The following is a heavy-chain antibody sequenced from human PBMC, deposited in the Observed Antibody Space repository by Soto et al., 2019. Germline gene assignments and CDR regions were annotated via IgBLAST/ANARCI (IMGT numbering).Heavy chain of an antibody. Sequence: EVQLVESGGGLVQPGGSLRLSCAASGFTFSSYWMSWVRQAPGKGLEWVANIKQDGSVKYYVDSVKGRFTISRDNAKNSLYLQMNRLRAEDTAVYYCARDSARIVVPPYDFDYWGQGTLVTVSS. CDR3: ARDSARIVVPPYDFDY. CDR2: IKQDGSVK. J-gene: IGHJ4*02. V-gene: IGHV3-7*01. CDR1: GFTFSSYW. D-gene: IGHD2-2*01.